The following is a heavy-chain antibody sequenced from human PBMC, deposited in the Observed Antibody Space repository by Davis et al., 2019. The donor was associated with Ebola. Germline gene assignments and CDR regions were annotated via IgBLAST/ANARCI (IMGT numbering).Heavy chain of an antibody. Sequence: PGGSLRLSCAASGFTFDDYAMHWVRQAPGKGLEWVSGISWNSGSIGYADSVKGRFTISRDNAKNTLYLQMNSLRAEDTAVYYCAKMLPPYYDFWSSCVCDYWGQGTLVTVSS. CDR1: GFTFDDYA. V-gene: IGHV3-9*01. D-gene: IGHD3-3*01. J-gene: IGHJ4*02. CDR2: ISWNSGSI. CDR3: AKMLPPYYDFWSSCVCDY.